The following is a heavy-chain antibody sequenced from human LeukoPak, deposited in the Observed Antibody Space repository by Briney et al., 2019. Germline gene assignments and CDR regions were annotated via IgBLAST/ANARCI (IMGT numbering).Heavy chain of an antibody. CDR3: ARGVVGATTGWYFEL. D-gene: IGHD1-26*01. Sequence: LAGGSLRLSCAAFGFTFSNYGMHVVRQAPGKGLDWVALIWSDESNKYYADSVKGRFTISRDNFKNTLYLHMNSLRAEDTTVYYCARGVVGATTGWYFELWGRGTLVTVSS. V-gene: IGHV3-33*01. CDR2: IWSDESNK. CDR1: GFTFSNYG. J-gene: IGHJ2*01.